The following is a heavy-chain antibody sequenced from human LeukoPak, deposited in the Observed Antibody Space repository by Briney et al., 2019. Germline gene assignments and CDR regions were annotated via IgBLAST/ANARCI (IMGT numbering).Heavy chain of an antibody. Sequence: GGSLRLSCAASGFTFSTYAMSWVRQAPGKGLEWVLAISGSGGSTYYADSVKGRFTISRDNSKNTLYLQMNSLRAEDTAVYYCAGGLGLFDYWGQGTLVTVSS. CDR3: AGGLGLFDY. V-gene: IGHV3-23*01. J-gene: IGHJ4*02. CDR2: ISGSGGST. D-gene: IGHD3/OR15-3a*01. CDR1: GFTFSTYA.